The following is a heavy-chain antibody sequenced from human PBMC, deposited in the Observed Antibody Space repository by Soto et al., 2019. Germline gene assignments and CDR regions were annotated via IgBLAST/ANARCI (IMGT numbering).Heavy chain of an antibody. CDR3: AKDVR. CDR2: IKGDGSEK. Sequence: EVHLVGSGGDLVQPGGSLRLSCAASGFTFSSHWMSWVRQAPGKGLEWVANIKGDGSEKYYVDSVKGRFTISRDNAKNSLYLQMNSLRVEDTALYYCAKDVRWGQGTLVTVSS. V-gene: IGHV3-7*05. CDR1: GFTFSSHW. J-gene: IGHJ4*02.